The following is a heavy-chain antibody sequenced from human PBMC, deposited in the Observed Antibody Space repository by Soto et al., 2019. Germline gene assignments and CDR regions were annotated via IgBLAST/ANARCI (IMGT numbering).Heavy chain of an antibody. V-gene: IGHV3-23*01. CDR1: GFTFSSHA. CDR3: AKDRDYYDDY. D-gene: IGHD3-22*01. Sequence: PGGSLRLSCAASGFTFSSHAMSWVRQAPGKGLEWVSGISGTGASTYYADSVKGRFTISRDNSKNTLYLQMNSLRAEDTAVYYCAKDRDYYDDYWCQGTLVTVSS. J-gene: IGHJ4*02. CDR2: ISGTGAST.